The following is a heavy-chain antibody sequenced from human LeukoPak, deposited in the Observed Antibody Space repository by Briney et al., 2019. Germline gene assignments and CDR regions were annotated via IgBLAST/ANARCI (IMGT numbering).Heavy chain of an antibody. CDR1: GFTFSSYS. CDR2: ISSSSSPI. J-gene: IGHJ5*02. V-gene: IGHV3-48*01. Sequence: GGSLRLSCAASGFTFSSYSMNWVRQAPGKGLEWVSYISSSSSPIYYADSVKGRFTISRDNAKNSLYLQMNSLRAEDTAVYYCARGGGWFDPWAREPWSPSPQ. D-gene: IGHD5-12*01. CDR3: ARGGGWFDP.